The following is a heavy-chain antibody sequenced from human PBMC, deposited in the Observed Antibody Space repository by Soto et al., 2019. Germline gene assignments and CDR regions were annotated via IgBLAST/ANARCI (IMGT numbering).Heavy chain of an antibody. D-gene: IGHD3-9*01. CDR3: ASADYSNSSLFQH. J-gene: IGHJ1*01. CDR1: GFAFSGYS. V-gene: IGHV3-48*01. CDR2: ISSSSRSI. Sequence: EVQLVESGGGLVQPGGSLRLSCAASGFAFSGYSMNWVRQAPGRGLEWVSYISSSSRSIYYADSVKGRFTISRDNAKILLMLQVNGVAAEVTVVYFSASADYSNSSLFQHWGQGTLVIVSS.